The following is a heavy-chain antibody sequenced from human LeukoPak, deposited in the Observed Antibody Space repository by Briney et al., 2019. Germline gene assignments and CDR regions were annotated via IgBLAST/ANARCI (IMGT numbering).Heavy chain of an antibody. J-gene: IGHJ6*03. V-gene: IGHV3-11*04. CDR1: GFTSSDFY. CDR3: ARDTSYPHPDYMDV. Sequence: GRSLRLTCAASGFTSSDFYMSWIRQAPGEGLEWVSYISSSVSTIYYADSVKGRFPISSDNAKNSLYLEMNSLRAEDTAVYYCARDTSYPHPDYMDVWGKETTVSVSS. CDR2: ISSSVSTI. D-gene: IGHD3-16*02.